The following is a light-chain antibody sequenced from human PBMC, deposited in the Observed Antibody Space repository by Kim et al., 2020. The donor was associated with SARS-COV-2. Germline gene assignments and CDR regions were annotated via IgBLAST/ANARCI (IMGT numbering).Light chain of an antibody. J-gene: IGKJ2*01. V-gene: IGKV1-16*02. Sequence: SASVGDRDHITSRESEGFSSHLAGFQQKREKAPKSLIYAASCAQSGVPSKFSGSGSGTDFTLTLSSLQPEDFATYYCQQYSRYPVTFGKGTNREIK. CDR3: QQYSRYPVT. CDR1: EGFSSH. CDR2: AAS.